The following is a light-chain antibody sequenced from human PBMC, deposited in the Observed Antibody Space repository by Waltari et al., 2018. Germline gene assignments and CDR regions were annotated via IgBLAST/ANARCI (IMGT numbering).Light chain of an antibody. Sequence: QSVLPQPPSVSGTPGPRVTLPCSGRTSNIGGNSVNWYQQPPGTAPKLLIYNDNQGPSGVPDRFSASKSGTSASLAITGLQSEDDAYYYCAVWDDSLGGVFGGGTKLTVL. J-gene: IGLJ3*02. CDR1: TSNIGGNS. V-gene: IGLV1-44*01. CDR3: AVWDDSLGGV. CDR2: NDN.